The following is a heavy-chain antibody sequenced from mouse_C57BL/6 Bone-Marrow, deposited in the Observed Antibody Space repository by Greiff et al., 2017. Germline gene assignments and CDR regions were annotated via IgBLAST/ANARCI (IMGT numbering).Heavy chain of an antibody. CDR1: GFTFSNYW. J-gene: IGHJ3*01. CDR2: IRLKSDNYAT. CDR3: TAPIYYYGSVAY. D-gene: IGHD1-1*01. V-gene: IGHV6-3*01. Sequence: EVQRVESGGGLVQPGGSMKLSCVASGFTFSNYWMNWVRQSPEKGLEWVAQIRLKSDNYATHYAESVKGRFTISRDDSKSSVYLQMNNLRAEDTGIYYCTAPIYYYGSVAYWGQGTLVTVSA.